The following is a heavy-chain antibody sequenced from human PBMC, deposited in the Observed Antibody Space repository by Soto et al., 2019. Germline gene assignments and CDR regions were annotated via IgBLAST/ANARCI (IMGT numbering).Heavy chain of an antibody. Sequence: SETLSLTCTVSGGSISSGDYYWSWIRQPPGKGLEWIGYIYYSGSTYYNPSLKSRVTISVDTSKNQFSLKLSSVTAADTAVYYCASDTVSAEAVAGHNWFDPWGQGTPVTVSS. J-gene: IGHJ5*02. CDR3: ASDTVSAEAVAGHNWFDP. D-gene: IGHD6-19*01. CDR2: IYYSGST. CDR1: GGSISSGDYY. V-gene: IGHV4-30-4*01.